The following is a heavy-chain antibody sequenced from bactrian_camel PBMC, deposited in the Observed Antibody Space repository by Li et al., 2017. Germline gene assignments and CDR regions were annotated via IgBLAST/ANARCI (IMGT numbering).Heavy chain of an antibody. CDR3: AANFGPYCSGPYLARRANF. CDR2: FHSQGRT. D-gene: IGHD2*01. V-gene: IGHV3S10*01. J-gene: IGHJ4*01. Sequence: VQLVESGGGSVQPGGSLRLSCGASGHTYSSNCMGWFRQAPGKEREGIAGFHSQGRTRYTDAVKGRFTVSKDNTKNTVYLQMNSLKPEDTAMYYCAANFGPYCSGPYLARRANFWGQGTQVTVS. CDR1: GHTYSSNC.